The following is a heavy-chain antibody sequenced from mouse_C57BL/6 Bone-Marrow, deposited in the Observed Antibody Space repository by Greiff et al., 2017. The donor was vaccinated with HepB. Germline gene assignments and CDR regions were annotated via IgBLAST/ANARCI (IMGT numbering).Heavy chain of an antibody. Sequence: EVKLVESGGGLVQPGGSLNLSCAASGFTFSDYYMYWVRQTPEKRLEWVAYISNGGGSTYYPDTVKGRFTISRDNAKNTLYLQMSRLKSEDTAMYYCARHPPYYYGSSYVGYYAMDYWGQGTSVTVSS. CDR2: ISNGGGST. J-gene: IGHJ4*01. D-gene: IGHD1-1*01. CDR3: ARHPPYYYGSSYVGYYAMDY. CDR1: GFTFSDYY. V-gene: IGHV5-12*01.